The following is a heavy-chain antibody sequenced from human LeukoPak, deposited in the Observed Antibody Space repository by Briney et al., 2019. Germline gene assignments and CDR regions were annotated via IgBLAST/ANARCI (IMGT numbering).Heavy chain of an antibody. Sequence: KAGGSLRLSCAASGFSFNTCAMSWVRQAPGKGLEWVSTISGGGRSTDYADSVKGQFTISRDNSKNTLYLQMNSLRAEDTAVYYCARERYFDYWGQGTLVTFSS. CDR1: GFSFNTCA. V-gene: IGHV3-23*01. J-gene: IGHJ4*02. CDR3: ARERYFDY. CDR2: ISGGGRST.